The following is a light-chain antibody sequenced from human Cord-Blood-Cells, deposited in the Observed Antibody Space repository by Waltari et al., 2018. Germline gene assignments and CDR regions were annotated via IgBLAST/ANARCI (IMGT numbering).Light chain of an antibody. CDR1: SSDVGGYNY. CDR2: VVS. Sequence: QSALTQPRSVSGSPGQSVTISCTGTSSDVGGYNYVSWYQQPPGKAPQPMIYVVSKRPSGVPDRFPGSKSGNTACLAISGLQAEDEADYYCCSYAGSYTYVFGTGTKVTVL. CDR3: CSYAGSYTYV. V-gene: IGLV2-11*01. J-gene: IGLJ1*01.